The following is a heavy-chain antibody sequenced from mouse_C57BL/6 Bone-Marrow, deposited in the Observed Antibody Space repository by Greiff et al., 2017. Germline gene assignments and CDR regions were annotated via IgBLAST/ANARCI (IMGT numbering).Heavy chain of an antibody. CDR2: IYPYSGST. V-gene: IGHV1-64*01. J-gene: IGHJ2*01. CDR1: GYTLTSHW. CDR3: ARSLHY. Sequence: QVQLKQPGAEPVKPGASVKLFCKASGYTLTSHWMHWVKQRPGQGLEWIGMIYPYSGSTNYNEKFKSKATLTVNKASSAAYMQLSNLTAEDSAVYYCARSLHYWGQGTTLTVSS.